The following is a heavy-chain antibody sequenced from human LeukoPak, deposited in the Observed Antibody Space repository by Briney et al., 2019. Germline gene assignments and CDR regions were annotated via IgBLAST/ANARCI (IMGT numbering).Heavy chain of an antibody. CDR2: INHSGST. Sequence: PSETLSLTCAVYGGSFSGYYWSWIRQPPGKGLEWIGEINHSGSTNYNPSLKSRVTISVGTSKNQFSLKLSSVTAADTAVYYCARGPVLLWFGELYLNKRNWFDPWGQGTLVTVSS. V-gene: IGHV4-34*01. CDR3: ARGPVLLWFGELYLNKRNWFDP. J-gene: IGHJ5*02. D-gene: IGHD3-10*01. CDR1: GGSFSGYY.